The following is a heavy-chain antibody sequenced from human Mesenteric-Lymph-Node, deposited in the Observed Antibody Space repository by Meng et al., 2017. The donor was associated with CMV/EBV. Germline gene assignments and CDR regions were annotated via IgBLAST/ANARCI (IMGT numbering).Heavy chain of an antibody. CDR3: ARPGPSASIVS. CDR2: ISPNGNT. CDR1: GGSISSGSW. Sequence: LTCAVSGGSISSGSWWSWVRQPPGKGPEWMGEISPNGNTNYNPSLKSRVTISVDKSKNQFSLSLNSLTAADTAVYYCARPGPSASIVSWGQGTLVTVSS. V-gene: IGHV4-4*02. J-gene: IGHJ4*02. D-gene: IGHD3-10*01.